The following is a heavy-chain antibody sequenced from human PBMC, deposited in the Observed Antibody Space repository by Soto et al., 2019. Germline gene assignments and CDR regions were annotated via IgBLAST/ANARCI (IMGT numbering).Heavy chain of an antibody. Sequence: QVQLVQSGAEVKKPGSSVKVSCKASGGTFSSFAISWVRQAPGQGLEWLGGIIPLFGTANYAQKFQGRVTITADESTSTAYMKLTSLRSEDTAVYYCARGGGEYGDYEYSFDHWGQGTLVTVSS. V-gene: IGHV1-69*12. CDR2: IIPLFGTA. CDR1: GGTFSSFA. J-gene: IGHJ4*02. CDR3: ARGGGEYGDYEYSFDH. D-gene: IGHD4-17*01.